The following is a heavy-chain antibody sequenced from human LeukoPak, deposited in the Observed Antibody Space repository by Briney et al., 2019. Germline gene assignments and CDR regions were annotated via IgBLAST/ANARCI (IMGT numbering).Heavy chain of an antibody. CDR2: IYHGGST. Sequence: PSETLSLTCTVSGDSISSSTSYWGWIRQPPGKGLEWIGSIYHGGSTYYNPSLKSRVTISADTSKNQFSLRLGSVTAADSGVYYCARPLFYGDYVDWGQGTLVTVSS. D-gene: IGHD4-17*01. CDR3: ARPLFYGDYVD. V-gene: IGHV4-39*01. CDR1: GDSISSSTSY. J-gene: IGHJ4*02.